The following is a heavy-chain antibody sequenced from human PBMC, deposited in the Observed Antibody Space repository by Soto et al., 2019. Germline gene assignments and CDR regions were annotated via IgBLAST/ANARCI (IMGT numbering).Heavy chain of an antibody. CDR3: ARFSGYCGGDCYHPLDY. J-gene: IGHJ4*02. CDR2: IYTSGST. V-gene: IGHV4-4*07. Sequence: PSETLSLTCTVSGGSISSYYWSWIRQPAGKGLEWIGRIYTSGSTNYNPSLKSRVTMSVDTSKNQFSLKLSSVTAADTAVYYCARFSGYCGGDCYHPLDYWGQGTLVTVSS. D-gene: IGHD2-21*02. CDR1: GGSISSYY.